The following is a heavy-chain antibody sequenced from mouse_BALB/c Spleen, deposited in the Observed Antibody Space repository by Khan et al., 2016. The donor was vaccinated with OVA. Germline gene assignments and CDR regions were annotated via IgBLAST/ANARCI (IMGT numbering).Heavy chain of an antibody. CDR2: IYYSGTV. CDR1: GISITSGNYR. CDR3: ARDYGSLYWYFDV. D-gene: IGHD1-1*01. Sequence: DVKLQESGPGLVKPSQTVSLTCTVTGISITSGNYRWSWIRQFPGNKLEWIGNIYYSGTVTYNPSLTSRTTITRDTSKNQFCREMNSLTAEDTATYYCARDYGSLYWYFDVWGAGTTVTVSS. J-gene: IGHJ1*01. V-gene: IGHV3-5*02.